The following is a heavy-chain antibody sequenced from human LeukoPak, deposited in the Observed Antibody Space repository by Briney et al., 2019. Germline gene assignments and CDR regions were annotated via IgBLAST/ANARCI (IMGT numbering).Heavy chain of an antibody. V-gene: IGHV4-34*01. CDR2: INHSGGT. D-gene: IGHD6-13*01. J-gene: IGHJ4*02. CDR3: ARGRGISAAGRVPFDY. CDR1: GGSFSGYY. Sequence: SETLSLTCAVYGGSFSGYYWSWIRQPPGKGLEWIGEINHSGGTNYNPSLKSRVTISVDTSKNQFPLKLSSVTAADTAVYYCARGRGISAAGRVPFDYWGQGTLVTVSS.